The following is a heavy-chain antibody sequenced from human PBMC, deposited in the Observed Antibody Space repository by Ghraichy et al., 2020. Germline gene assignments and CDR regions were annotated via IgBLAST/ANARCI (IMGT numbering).Heavy chain of an antibody. CDR2: IYYSGST. V-gene: IGHV4-61*01. CDR3: ARDSARTTPTDSSGYYYYYYGMDV. D-gene: IGHD3-22*01. Sequence: SETLSLTCTVSGGSVSSGSYYWSWIRQPPGKGLEWIGYIYYSGSTNYNPSLKSRVTISVDTSKNQFSLKLSSVTAADTAVYYCARDSARTTPTDSSGYYYYYYGMDVWGQGTTVTVSS. CDR1: GGSVSSGSYY. J-gene: IGHJ6*02.